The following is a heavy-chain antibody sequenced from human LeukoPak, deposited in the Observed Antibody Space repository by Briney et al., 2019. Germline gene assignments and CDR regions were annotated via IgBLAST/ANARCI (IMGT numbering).Heavy chain of an antibody. CDR1: GFTFSNYA. Sequence: GGSLRLSCAASGFTFSNYAMSWVRQAPGKGLEWVSVISGSGGSTYYADSVKGRFTISRDNSKNTLYLQMNSLRAEDTAVYYCARNGYYYDSSGYYWYFDLWGRGTLVTVSS. CDR2: ISGSGGST. V-gene: IGHV3-23*01. CDR3: ARNGYYYDSSGYYWYFDL. J-gene: IGHJ2*01. D-gene: IGHD3-22*01.